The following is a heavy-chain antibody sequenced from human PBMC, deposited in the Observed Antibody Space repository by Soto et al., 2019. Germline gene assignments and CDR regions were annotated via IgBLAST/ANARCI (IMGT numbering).Heavy chain of an antibody. CDR1: GFTFSSYD. CDR3: ARTGGYLAAAAMPYWYFDL. J-gene: IGHJ2*01. Sequence: PGGSLRLSCAASGFTFSSYDMHWVRQATGKGLEWVSAIGTAGDTYYPGSVKGRFTISRENAKNSLYLQMSSLRAGDTAVYYCARTGGYLAAAAMPYWYFDLWGRGTLVTVSS. D-gene: IGHD6-13*01. V-gene: IGHV3-13*04. CDR2: IGTAGDT.